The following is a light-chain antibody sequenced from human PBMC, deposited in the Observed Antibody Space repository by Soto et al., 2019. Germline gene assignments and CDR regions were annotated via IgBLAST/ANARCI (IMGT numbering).Light chain of an antibody. Sequence: IQLTQSPSSLSASVGDRVTITCRASQGISSYLAWYQQKPGKAPKLLIYAASTLERGVPSRFSGSGSGTEFTLTISSLQPEDFATYYCQQLNSYPPLTFGGGTKVEIK. CDR2: AAS. V-gene: IGKV1-9*01. J-gene: IGKJ4*01. CDR3: QQLNSYPPLT. CDR1: QGISSY.